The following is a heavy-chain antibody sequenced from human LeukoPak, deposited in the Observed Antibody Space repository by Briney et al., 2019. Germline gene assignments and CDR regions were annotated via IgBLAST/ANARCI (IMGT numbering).Heavy chain of an antibody. Sequence: SETLSLTCTVSGGSITSYYWTYIRQPAGKGLEWIGRIHTSGSTNYNPSLKSRVTMSVDTSKNQFSLNLSSVTAADTAMYYCAREFSGTSIAARVFDSWGQGTRVTVSS. V-gene: IGHV4-4*07. CDR2: IHTSGST. D-gene: IGHD6-6*01. CDR1: GGSITSYY. CDR3: AREFSGTSIAARVFDS. J-gene: IGHJ4*02.